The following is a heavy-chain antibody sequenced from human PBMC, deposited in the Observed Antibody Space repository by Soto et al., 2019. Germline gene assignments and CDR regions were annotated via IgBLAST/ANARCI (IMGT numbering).Heavy chain of an antibody. Sequence: SETLSRTWTVSGASIITDNYFWVWIRQSPRRVLELIGSISYSGRTYDNPSLQSRVTISIDASKNQFSLKLTSVTTADTAVYYCARRRASDYGGNHHPYYFDRWGQGALVTVSS. CDR2: ISYSGRT. J-gene: IGHJ4*02. CDR1: GASIITDNYF. CDR3: ARRRASDYGGNHHPYYFDR. D-gene: IGHD4-17*01. V-gene: IGHV4-39*01.